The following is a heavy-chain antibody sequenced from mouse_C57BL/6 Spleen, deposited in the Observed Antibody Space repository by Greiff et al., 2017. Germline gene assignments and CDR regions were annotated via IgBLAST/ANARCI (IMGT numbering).Heavy chain of an antibody. CDR1: GYTFTSYW. CDR3: ASHYYDYDVYFDV. Sequence: QVQLKESGAELAKPGASVKLSCKASGYTFTSYWMHWVKQRPGQGLEWIGYINPSSGYTKYNQKFKDKATLTADKSSSTAYMQLSSLTYEDSAVYYCASHYYDYDVYFDVWGTGTTVTVSS. D-gene: IGHD2-4*01. J-gene: IGHJ1*03. V-gene: IGHV1-7*01. CDR2: INPSSGYT.